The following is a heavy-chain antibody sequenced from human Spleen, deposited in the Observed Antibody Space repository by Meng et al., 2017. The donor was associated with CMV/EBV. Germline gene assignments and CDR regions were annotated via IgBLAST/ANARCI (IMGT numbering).Heavy chain of an antibody. CDR3: ARDPRRGYTGNDPFY. Sequence: GSLKISCAASGFTFSSYGMHWVRQAPGKGLEWVAFIRYDGSDKYYADSVQGRFTVSRDNSRSTMYLQMNSLRPEDAAAYYCARDPRRGYTGNDPFYWGQGTLVTVSS. D-gene: IGHD5-12*01. J-gene: IGHJ4*02. V-gene: IGHV3-30*02. CDR1: GFTFSSYG. CDR2: IRYDGSDK.